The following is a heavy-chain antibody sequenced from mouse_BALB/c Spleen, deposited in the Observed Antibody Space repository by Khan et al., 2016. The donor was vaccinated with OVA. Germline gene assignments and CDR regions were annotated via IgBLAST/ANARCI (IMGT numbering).Heavy chain of an antibody. CDR2: ILPGSNIT. CDR3: ARGNYYGSTSWFGY. V-gene: IGHV1-9*01. CDR1: GYTFSSYW. Sequence: VQLKQSGAELMKPGASVKISCKASGYTFSSYWIEWVKQRPGHGLEWIGEILPGSNITNYNERFKDKATFTADTSSNTAYMQLSSLTSEDSAIYYGARGNYYGSTSWFGYWGQGTLVTVSA. D-gene: IGHD1-1*01. J-gene: IGHJ3*01.